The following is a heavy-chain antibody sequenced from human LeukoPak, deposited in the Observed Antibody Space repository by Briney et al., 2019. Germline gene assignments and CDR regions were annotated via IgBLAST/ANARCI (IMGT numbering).Heavy chain of an antibody. J-gene: IGHJ3*02. CDR1: GFTFSNHG. CDR2: IWYDGSKR. V-gene: IGHV3-33*01. Sequence: PGGSLRLSCTASGFTFSNHGLHWVRQAPGKGLEWMALIWYDGSKRYYADSVQGRFTISRDDSKNTLFLQMNSLRAEDTAVYYCARELVLNYYDSSGSPDAFDIWGQGTMVTVSS. D-gene: IGHD3-22*01. CDR3: ARELVLNYYDSSGSPDAFDI.